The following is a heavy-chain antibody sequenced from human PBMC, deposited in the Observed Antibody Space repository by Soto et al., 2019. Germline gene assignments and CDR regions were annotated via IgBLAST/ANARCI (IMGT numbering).Heavy chain of an antibody. J-gene: IGHJ4*02. CDR3: ARDARDIVVVVAATPFDY. D-gene: IGHD2-15*01. CDR1: GYTFTSYG. CDR2: ISAYNGNT. V-gene: IGHV1-18*01. Sequence: QVQLVQSGAEVKKPGASVKVSCKASGYTFTSYGISCVRQAPGQGLEWMGWISAYNGNTNYAQKLQGRVTMTTDTSTSTAYMELRSLRSDDTAVYYCARDARDIVVVVAATPFDYWGQGTLVTVSS.